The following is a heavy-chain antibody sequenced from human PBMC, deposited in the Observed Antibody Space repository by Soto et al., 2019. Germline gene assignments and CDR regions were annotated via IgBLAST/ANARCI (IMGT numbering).Heavy chain of an antibody. CDR3: AKDYVVARNAEYFQH. Sequence: QVQLVESGGGVVQPGRSLRLSCAASGFTFSSYGMHWVRQAPGKGLEWVAVISYDGSNKYYADSVKGRFTISRDNSKNTLYLQMNSLRAEDTAVYYCAKDYVVARNAEYFQHWGQGTLVTVSS. J-gene: IGHJ1*01. CDR2: ISYDGSNK. D-gene: IGHD3-16*01. V-gene: IGHV3-30*18. CDR1: GFTFSSYG.